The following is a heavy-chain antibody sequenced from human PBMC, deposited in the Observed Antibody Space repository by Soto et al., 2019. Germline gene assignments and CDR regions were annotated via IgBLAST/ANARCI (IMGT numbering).Heavy chain of an antibody. J-gene: IGHJ6*02. CDR3: ARVFRGQWLDYYYYGMDV. CDR2: IYYSGST. V-gene: IGHV4-59*01. D-gene: IGHD6-19*01. Sequence: SGTLSLTCTVSGGSISSYYWSWIRQPPGKGLDWIGYIYYSGSTNYNPSLKSRVTISLDTSKNQFSLKLSSVTAADTAVYYCARVFRGQWLDYYYYGMDVWGQGTTVTVSS. CDR1: GGSISSYY.